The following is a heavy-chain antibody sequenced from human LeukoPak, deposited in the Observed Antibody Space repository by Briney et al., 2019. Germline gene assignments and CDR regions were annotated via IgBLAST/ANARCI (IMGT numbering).Heavy chain of an antibody. CDR2: ISSSSSTI. CDR1: GFTFSSYS. Sequence: AGGSLRLSCAASGFTFSSYSMNWVRQAPGKGLEWVSYISSSSSTIYYADSVKGRFTISRDNAKNSLYLQMNSLRAEDTAVYYCARGGDILTGYSGRTDYWGQGTLVTVSS. D-gene: IGHD3-9*01. CDR3: ARGGDILTGYSGRTDY. J-gene: IGHJ4*02. V-gene: IGHV3-48*04.